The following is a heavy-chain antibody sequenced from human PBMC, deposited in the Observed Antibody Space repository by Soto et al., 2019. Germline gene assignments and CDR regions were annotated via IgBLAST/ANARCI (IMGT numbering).Heavy chain of an antibody. CDR3: ARRVCSTSCYNNWFDP. V-gene: IGHV1-18*04. CDR2: ISAYNGNT. CDR1: CYTVTSYG. J-gene: IGHJ5*02. Sequence: SVQVSSQASCYTVTSYGISLVRHARVQLREWMGWISAYNGNTNYAQKLHGRVTITTATSTSTAYMELRSLRSDDTAVYYCARRVCSTSCYNNWFDPWGQGTLVTVSS. D-gene: IGHD2-2*02.